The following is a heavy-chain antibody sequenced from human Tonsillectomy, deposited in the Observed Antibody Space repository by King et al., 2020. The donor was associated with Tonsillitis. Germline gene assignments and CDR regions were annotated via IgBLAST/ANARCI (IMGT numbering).Heavy chain of an antibody. CDR2: ISGSGGST. Sequence: VQLVESGGGLVQPGGSLRLSCAASGFPFNNYAMSWVRQPPGKGLEWVSAISGSGGSTYYADSVKGRFTISRDNSKNTQYVQMNSLRVEDTAVYYCAKELGDEVGDGFDIWGQGTMVTVSS. J-gene: IGHJ3*02. V-gene: IGHV3-23*04. CDR3: AKELGDEVGDGFDI. CDR1: GFPFNNYA. D-gene: IGHD1-26*01.